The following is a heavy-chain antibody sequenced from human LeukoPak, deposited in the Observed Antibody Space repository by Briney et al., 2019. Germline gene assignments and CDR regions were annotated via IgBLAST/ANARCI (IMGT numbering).Heavy chain of an antibody. V-gene: IGHV1-2*02. Sequence: ASVKVSCKASGYTFTGYYMHWVRQAPGQGLEWMGWINPNSGDTNYAQKFQGRVTMTRDTSISTAYMELSRLRSDDTAVYYCARGRSYYDSSGYYGDWGQGTLVTVSS. CDR1: GYTFTGYY. CDR3: ARGRSYYDSSGYYGD. J-gene: IGHJ4*02. D-gene: IGHD3-22*01. CDR2: INPNSGDT.